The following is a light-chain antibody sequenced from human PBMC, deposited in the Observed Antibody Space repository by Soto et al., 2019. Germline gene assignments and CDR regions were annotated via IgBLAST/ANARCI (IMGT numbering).Light chain of an antibody. CDR1: QSLITRY. J-gene: IGKJ5*01. V-gene: IGKV3-20*01. Sequence: EIVLTQSPGTLSLFPGERATLSCRASQSLITRYLAWYQQKPGQAPRLLIYGASSRATGIPDRFSGSGSETDFTLTISRLEPEVFAVYSCQQYGTSPTFGQGTRLEIK. CDR2: GAS. CDR3: QQYGTSPT.